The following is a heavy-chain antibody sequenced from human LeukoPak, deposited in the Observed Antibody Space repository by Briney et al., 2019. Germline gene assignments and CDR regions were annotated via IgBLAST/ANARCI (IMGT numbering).Heavy chain of an antibody. Sequence: GGSLRLSCAVSGLTFSSYAMSWVRQAPGKGLEWVSGISARGGSTYNADLVKGRFTISRDNSKNTLYLQMNSLRAEDTAIYYCANGRLFKGLLNYWGQGTLVTVSS. V-gene: IGHV3-23*01. CDR3: ANGRLFKGLLNY. J-gene: IGHJ4*02. CDR2: ISARGGST. CDR1: GLTFSSYA. D-gene: IGHD3-22*01.